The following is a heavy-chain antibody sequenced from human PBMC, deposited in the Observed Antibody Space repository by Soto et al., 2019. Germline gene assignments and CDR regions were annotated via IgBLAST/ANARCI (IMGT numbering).Heavy chain of an antibody. CDR3: ARDPGPERWLQGGFDY. CDR1: GYTFTSYY. CDR2: INPSGGST. J-gene: IGHJ4*02. Sequence: ASVKVSCKASGYTFTSYYMHWVRQAPGQGLEWMGIINPSGGSTSYAQKFQGRVTMTRDTSTSTVYMELSSLRSEDTAVYYCARDPGPERWLQGGFDYWSQGTLVTVSS. D-gene: IGHD5-12*01. V-gene: IGHV1-46*01.